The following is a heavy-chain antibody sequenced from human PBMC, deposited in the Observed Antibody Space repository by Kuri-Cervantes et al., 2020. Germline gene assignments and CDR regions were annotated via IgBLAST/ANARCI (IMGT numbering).Heavy chain of an antibody. Sequence: GESLKISCAASGFTFNTYWMSWVRQAPGKGLEWVANIKHDGSQKFYVDSVKGRFTISRDNAKNSLYLQMNSLRAEDTAVYYCARDLRQYYYGSGSYGDYWGQGTLVTVSS. CDR2: IKHDGSQK. CDR3: ARDLRQYYYGSGSYGDY. V-gene: IGHV3-7*01. D-gene: IGHD3-10*01. J-gene: IGHJ4*02. CDR1: GFTFNTYW.